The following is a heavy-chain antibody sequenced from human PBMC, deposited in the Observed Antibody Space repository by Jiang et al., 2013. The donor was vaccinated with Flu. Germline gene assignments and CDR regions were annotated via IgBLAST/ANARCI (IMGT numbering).Heavy chain of an antibody. J-gene: IGHJ4*02. V-gene: IGHV1-46*01. CDR3: VRFSGGGGKSETDY. CDR2: IDPRFGST. CDR1: GYILATYY. D-gene: IGHD4-23*01. Sequence: CKTSGYILATYYIHWVRQAPGLGLQWMGVIDPRFGSTTYAQPFQGRVIMTRDMSTGTVYMELASLRSEDTAMYYCVRFSGGGGKSETDYWGQGTLVTVSS.